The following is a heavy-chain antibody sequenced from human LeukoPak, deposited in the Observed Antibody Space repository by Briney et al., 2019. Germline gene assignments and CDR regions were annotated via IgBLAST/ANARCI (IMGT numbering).Heavy chain of an antibody. CDR2: IYNSGTT. CDR1: GGSISSNF. Sequence: SETLSLTCTVSGGSISSNFWSWIRQPPGKGLEYIGYIYNSGTTNYNPSLKSRVTISVDTSKNQFSLKLSSVTAADTAIYYCAKSFSETERATITAYWGQGTLVTVPS. CDR3: AKSFSETERATITAY. V-gene: IGHV4-59*01. D-gene: IGHD5-24*01. J-gene: IGHJ4*02.